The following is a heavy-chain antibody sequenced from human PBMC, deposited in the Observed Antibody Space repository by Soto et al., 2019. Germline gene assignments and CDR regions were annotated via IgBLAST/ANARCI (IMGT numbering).Heavy chain of an antibody. D-gene: IGHD1-1*01. CDR1: GGSLSPGGYY. Sequence: SENLSLPRTVSGGSLSPGGYYLSWIRHHPGKGLEWIGYIYYSGSTYYNPSLKSRVTISVDTSKNQFSLKLTSVTAADTAVYYCASQKLDVPAFFDYWGQGTLVTVSS. CDR3: ASQKLDVPAFFDY. CDR2: IYYSGST. J-gene: IGHJ4*02. V-gene: IGHV4-31*02.